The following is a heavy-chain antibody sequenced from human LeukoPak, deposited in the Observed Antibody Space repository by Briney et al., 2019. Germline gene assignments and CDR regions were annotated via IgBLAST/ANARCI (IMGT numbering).Heavy chain of an antibody. J-gene: IGHJ4*02. CDR1: GFTFSSYE. Sequence: GGSLRLSCAASGFTFSSYEMNWVRQAPGKGLEWVSAISGSGGSTYYADSVKGRFTISRDNSKNTLYLQMNSLRAEDTAVYYCAKGGTRYSSIDYWGQGTLVTVSS. CDR2: ISGSGGST. V-gene: IGHV3-23*01. D-gene: IGHD6-13*01. CDR3: AKGGTRYSSIDY.